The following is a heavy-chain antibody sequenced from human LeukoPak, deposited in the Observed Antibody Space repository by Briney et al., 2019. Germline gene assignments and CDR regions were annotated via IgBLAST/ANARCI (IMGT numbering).Heavy chain of an antibody. CDR3: AKEEGITGTTNAFDI. V-gene: IGHV3-43*01. Sequence: GWSLRLSCAASGFTLDDYTMHLLRQAPGAGLEWVSLICWDGVTTYYANSVKGRFTISKDNSKNSLYLQMNKLRTEDTALYYCAKEEGITGTTNAFDIWGQGTRVTVSS. D-gene: IGHD1-7*01. CDR2: ICWDGVTT. CDR1: GFTLDDYT. J-gene: IGHJ3*02.